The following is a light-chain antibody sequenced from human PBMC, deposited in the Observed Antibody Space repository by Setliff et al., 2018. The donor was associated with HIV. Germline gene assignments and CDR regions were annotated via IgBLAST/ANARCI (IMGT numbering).Light chain of an antibody. CDR2: EVT. V-gene: IGLV2-14*01. J-gene: IGLJ1*01. Sequence: QSVLTQPASVSGSPGQSITMSCTGTSSDVGGYNYVSWYQHPAGKAPKLMIYEVTHRPSGVSSRFSGSKSGNTASLTIFGLQAEDEADYYFSSYTNSNSYVFGTGTKVTVL. CDR1: SSDVGGYNY. CDR3: SSYTNSNSYV.